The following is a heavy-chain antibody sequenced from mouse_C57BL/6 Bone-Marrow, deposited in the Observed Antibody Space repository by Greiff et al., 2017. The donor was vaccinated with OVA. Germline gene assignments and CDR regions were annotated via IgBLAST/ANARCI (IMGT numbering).Heavy chain of an antibody. CDR1: GFTFSDYG. V-gene: IGHV5-15*01. CDR3: ARRSRYYAMDY. Sequence: EVQGVESGGGLVQPGGSLKLSCAASGFTFSDYGMAWVRQAPRKGPEWVAFISNLAYSIYYADTVTGRFTISRENAKNTLYLEMSSLRSEDTAMYYCARRSRYYAMDYWGQGTSVTVSS. D-gene: IGHD1-1*01. J-gene: IGHJ4*01. CDR2: ISNLAYSI.